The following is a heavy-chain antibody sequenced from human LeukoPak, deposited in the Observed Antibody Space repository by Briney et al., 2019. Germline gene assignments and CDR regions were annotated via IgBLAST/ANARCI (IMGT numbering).Heavy chain of an antibody. D-gene: IGHD6-6*01. CDR3: TYTSSSGVVY. CDR2: IRSKANNYAT. V-gene: IGHV3-73*01. J-gene: IGHJ4*02. CDR1: GFTFSVSA. Sequence: GGSLKLSCAASGFTFSVSAIYWVRQASGKGLEWIGRIRSKANNYATAYAASVKGRFTISREDSKNTAYLQMNSLKTEDTAVYYCTYTSSSGVVYWGQGTLVTVSS.